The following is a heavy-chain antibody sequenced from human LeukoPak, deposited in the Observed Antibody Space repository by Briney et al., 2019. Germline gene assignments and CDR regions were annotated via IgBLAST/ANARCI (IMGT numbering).Heavy chain of an antibody. CDR2: ISAYNGNT. CDR1: RYTFTSYG. Sequence: ASVKVSCKASRYTFTSYGISWVRQAPGQGLEWMGWISAYNGNTNSAQKLQGRVTMTTVTSTSTAYMELRSLRSDDTALYYCARDTYCDSISCRFTQVQHWGQGTLVTVSS. J-gene: IGHJ1*01. D-gene: IGHD2-2*01. V-gene: IGHV1-18*04. CDR3: ARDTYCDSISCRFTQVQH.